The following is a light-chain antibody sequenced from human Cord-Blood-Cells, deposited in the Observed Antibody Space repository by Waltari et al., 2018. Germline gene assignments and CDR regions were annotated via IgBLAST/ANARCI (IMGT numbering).Light chain of an antibody. V-gene: IGLV1-47*01. Sequence: QSVLTQPPSASGTPGQRVTIPCSGSSSNIGSNYVYWYQQLPGTAPKLLNYRNNQRPSGVPDRFSGSKSGTSASLAISGLRSEDEADYYCAAWDDSLSGYVVFGGGTKLTVL. CDR1: SSNIGSNY. CDR3: AAWDDSLSGYVV. J-gene: IGLJ2*01. CDR2: RNN.